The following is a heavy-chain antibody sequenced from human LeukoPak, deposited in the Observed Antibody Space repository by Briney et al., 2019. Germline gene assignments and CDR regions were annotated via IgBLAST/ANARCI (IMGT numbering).Heavy chain of an antibody. Sequence: ASVKVSCKASGYTFTSYGISWVRQAPGQGLEWMGWISAYNGNTNYAQKLQGRVTMTTDTSTSTAYMELRSLRSDDTAVYYCARDYDSSGYYRPGDYWGQGTLVTVSS. CDR3: ARDYDSSGYYRPGDY. J-gene: IGHJ4*02. CDR2: ISAYNGNT. V-gene: IGHV1-18*01. CDR1: GYTFTSYG. D-gene: IGHD3-22*01.